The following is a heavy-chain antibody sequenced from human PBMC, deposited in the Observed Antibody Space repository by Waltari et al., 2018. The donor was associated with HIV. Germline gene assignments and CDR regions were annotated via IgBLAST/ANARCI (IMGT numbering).Heavy chain of an antibody. V-gene: IGHV4-34*01. CDR2: INHSGRT. CDR1: GGSFSGYY. CDR3: ASSLYRGVIIRHAFDI. J-gene: IGHJ3*02. D-gene: IGHD3-10*01. Sequence: QVQLQQWGAGLLKPSETLSLTCAVYGGSFSGYYWSWIRQPPGKGLEWIGEINHSGRTNHTPSLKSLVTISVDTSKNQFSLKLSSVTAADTAVYYCASSLYRGVIIRHAFDIWGQGTMVTVSS.